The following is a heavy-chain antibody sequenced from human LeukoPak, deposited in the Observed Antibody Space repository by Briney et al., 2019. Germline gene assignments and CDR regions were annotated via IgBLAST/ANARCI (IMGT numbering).Heavy chain of an antibody. D-gene: IGHD1-1*01. V-gene: IGHV1-69*06. Sequence: GASVKVSCKASGYTFTGYYMHRVRQAPGQGLEWMVGIIPIFGTANYAQKFQGRVTITADKSTSTAYMELSSLRSEDTAVYYCARDSPVLRTGTTPGAFDIWGQGTMVTVSS. CDR1: GYTFTGYY. J-gene: IGHJ3*02. CDR2: IIPIFGTA. CDR3: ARDSPVLRTGTTPGAFDI.